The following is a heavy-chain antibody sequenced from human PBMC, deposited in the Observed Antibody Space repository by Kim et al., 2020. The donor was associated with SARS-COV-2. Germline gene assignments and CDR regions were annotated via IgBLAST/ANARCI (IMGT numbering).Heavy chain of an antibody. J-gene: IGHJ2*01. CDR1: GFTFGDYT. V-gene: IGHV3-49*04. Sequence: GGSLRLSCTASGFTFGDYTMSWVRQAPGKGLEWVGFSRSKAYGGTKEYAASVQGRFTISSDDTKSIAHLQMNSPKTEDTAEYYCTRDYHDFCCRTLWY. D-gene: IGHD3-3*01. CDR2: SRSKAYGGTK. CDR3: TRDYHDFCCRTLWY.